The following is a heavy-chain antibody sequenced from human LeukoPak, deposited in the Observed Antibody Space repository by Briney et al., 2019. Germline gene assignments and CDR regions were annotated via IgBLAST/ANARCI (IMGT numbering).Heavy chain of an antibody. D-gene: IGHD3-22*01. CDR3: ARGSDYDSSACEY. CDR2: INHSGST. V-gene: IGHV4-34*01. CDR1: GGSFSDYY. Sequence: PSETLSLTCAVYGGSFSDYYWSWIRQPPGKGLEWIGEINHSGSTNYNSSLKSRVTISVDTSKNQFSLKVNSVTAADTAVYYRARGSDYDSSACEYWGQGTLVTVSS. J-gene: IGHJ4*02.